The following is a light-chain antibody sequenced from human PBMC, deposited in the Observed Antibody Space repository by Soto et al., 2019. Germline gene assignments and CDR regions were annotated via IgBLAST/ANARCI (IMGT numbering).Light chain of an antibody. CDR2: DAS. CDR1: RSISTW. V-gene: IGKV1-5*01. CDR3: QQYNTYSKT. J-gene: IGKJ1*01. Sequence: DIQMTQSPSTLSASVGDRVTITCRASRSISTWLAWYQQRPGKAPKLLIFDASSLESGVPSRFSGSGSGTEFTLTISSLQSDDFATYYCQQYNTYSKTFGQGTKV.